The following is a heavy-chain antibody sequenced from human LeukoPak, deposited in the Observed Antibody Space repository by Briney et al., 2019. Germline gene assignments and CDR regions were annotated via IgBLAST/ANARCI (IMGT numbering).Heavy chain of an antibody. CDR1: GFFFSNYW. Sequence: GGSLRLSCTASGFFFSNYWMSWVRQTQGKGLEWVANINLDGNGRFYVDSVKGRFTISRDSTTNSLYLQLNSPRAEDTAVYYCVKDQREAYSSGWSRDFDSWGQGTLVTVSS. V-gene: IGHV3-7*01. J-gene: IGHJ4*02. D-gene: IGHD6-19*01. CDR2: INLDGNGR. CDR3: VKDQREAYSSGWSRDFDS.